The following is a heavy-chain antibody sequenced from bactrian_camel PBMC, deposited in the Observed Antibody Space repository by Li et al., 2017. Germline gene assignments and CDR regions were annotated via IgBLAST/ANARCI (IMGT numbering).Heavy chain of an antibody. D-gene: IGHD2*01. CDR1: GFRHSVCS. CDR2: ILENSTT. CDR3: ANANYLVPHNY. J-gene: IGHJ4*01. V-gene: IGHV3S53*01. Sequence: HVQLVESGGGSVQAGGSLKLSCAGSGFRHSVCSMGWYRQAPGKERVVVSYILENSTTYYTDSVKGRFTISQDQDTVYLQMNNLKPEDTAMYYCANANYLVPHNYWGQGTQVTVS.